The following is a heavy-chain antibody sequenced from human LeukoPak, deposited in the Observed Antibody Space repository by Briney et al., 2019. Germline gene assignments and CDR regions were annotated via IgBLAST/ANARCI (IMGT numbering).Heavy chain of an antibody. Sequence: GGSLRLSCAASGFTFSNYWMHWVRQAPGKGLVWVSAIGTTGDTYYPGSVKGRFTISRENAKNSLYLQMNSLRAGDTAVYYCARDRGGGHMDVWGKGTTVTISS. D-gene: IGHD2-15*01. V-gene: IGHV3-13*01. CDR3: ARDRGGGHMDV. CDR1: GFTFSNYW. J-gene: IGHJ6*03. CDR2: IGTTGDT.